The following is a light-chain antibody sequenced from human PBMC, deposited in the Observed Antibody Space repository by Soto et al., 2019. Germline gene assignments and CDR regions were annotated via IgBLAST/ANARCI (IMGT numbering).Light chain of an antibody. V-gene: IGKV1-33*01. Sequence: DIQMTQSPSSLSASVGDRVTITCQASQDIRKYLNWYQQKPGKAPNLLIYDTSNLETGAPSRFSGSGSGTDFTFTISSLQPEDIAVYYCQQHGSSPITFGQGTRLEIK. CDR3: QQHGSSPIT. J-gene: IGKJ5*01. CDR1: QDIRKY. CDR2: DTS.